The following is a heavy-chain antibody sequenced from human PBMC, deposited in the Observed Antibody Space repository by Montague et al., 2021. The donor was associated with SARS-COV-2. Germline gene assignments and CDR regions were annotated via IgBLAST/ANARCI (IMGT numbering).Heavy chain of an antibody. Sequence: SETLSLTCTVSGGSISSSSYYWAWIRQPPGKGLEWIGSIYYRGSTYYNPSLKSRVFISVDTSKNPLSLTLTSVTAADTAVYYCATQEDPSGWIPGPFDPWGQGTLLSVSS. CDR3: ATQEDPSGWIPGPFDP. D-gene: IGHD6-19*01. J-gene: IGHJ5*02. CDR1: GGSISSSSYY. V-gene: IGHV4-39*01. CDR2: IYYRGST.